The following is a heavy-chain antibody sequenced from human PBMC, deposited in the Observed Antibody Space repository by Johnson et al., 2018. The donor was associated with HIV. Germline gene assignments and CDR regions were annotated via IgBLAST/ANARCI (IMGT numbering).Heavy chain of an antibody. CDR2: IRYDGSNR. CDR3: AKRGSTMRGGAGAFDI. D-gene: IGHD3-22*01. Sequence: QVQLVESGGGVVQPGGSLRLSCAASGFTFSSYGMHWVRQAPGKGLEWVAFIRYDGSNRYYADSVKCRFTISRDNSKNTLYLQMNRLRAEDTAVYYCAKRGSTMRGGAGAFDIWGQGTMVTVSP. CDR1: GFTFSSYG. J-gene: IGHJ3*02. V-gene: IGHV3-30*02.